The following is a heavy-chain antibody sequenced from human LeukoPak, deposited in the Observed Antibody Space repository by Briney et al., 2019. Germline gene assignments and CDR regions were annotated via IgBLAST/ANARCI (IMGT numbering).Heavy chain of an antibody. CDR2: IIPIFGTA. J-gene: IGHJ5*02. D-gene: IGHD6-19*01. V-gene: IGHV1-69*01. CDR1: GGTFISYA. Sequence: GSSVKVSCKASGGTFISYAISWVRQAPGQGLEWMGGIIPIFGTANYAQKCQGRVTITADESTSTAYMELSSLRSEDTAVYYCARGKRYSSGWYTRLGVGWFDPWGQGTLVTVSS. CDR3: ARGKRYSSGWYTRLGVGWFDP.